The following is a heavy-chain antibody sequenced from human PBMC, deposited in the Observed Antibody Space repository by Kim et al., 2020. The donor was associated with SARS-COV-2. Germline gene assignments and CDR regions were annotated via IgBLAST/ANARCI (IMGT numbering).Heavy chain of an antibody. CDR2: INVNTGNP. D-gene: IGHD1-7*01. J-gene: IGHJ4*02. CDR3: ASGNTSRIDY. V-gene: IGHV7-4-1*02. Sequence: ASVKVSCKSSGYSFPTYGLNWVRQAPGQALEWMGWINVNTGNPTYAQGFIGPFVFSLDTSVTTAYLQISTIKAENTAVYYCASGNTSRIDYCSQGTLVTVSS. CDR1: GYSFPTYG.